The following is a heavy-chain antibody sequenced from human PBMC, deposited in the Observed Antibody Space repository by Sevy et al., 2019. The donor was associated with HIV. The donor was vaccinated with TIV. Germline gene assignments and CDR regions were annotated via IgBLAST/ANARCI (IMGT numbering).Heavy chain of an antibody. CDR1: GFTFSSYA. V-gene: IGHV3-23*01. CDR3: AKGYSSGWSYYSYYMDV. Sequence: GGSLRLSCAASGFTFSSYAMSWVRQAPGKGLEWVSAISGSGGSTYYADSVKGRFTISRDNSKNTLYLQMNSLRAEDTAVYYCAKGYSSGWSYYSYYMDVWGKGTTVTVSS. D-gene: IGHD6-19*01. J-gene: IGHJ6*03. CDR2: ISGSGGST.